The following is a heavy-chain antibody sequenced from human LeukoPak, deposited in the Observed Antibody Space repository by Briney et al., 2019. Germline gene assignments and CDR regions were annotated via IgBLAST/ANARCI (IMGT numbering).Heavy chain of an antibody. D-gene: IGHD6-19*01. CDR2: IWYDGSNK. J-gene: IGHJ4*02. CDR1: GFTFSSYG. Sequence: SGGSLRLSCAASGFTFSSYGMHWVRQAPGKGLEWVAVIWYDGSNKYYADSVKGRFTISRDNAKNSLYLQMNSLRAEDTAVYYCARDLIAVAGREFDYWGQGTLVTVSS. V-gene: IGHV3-33*01. CDR3: ARDLIAVAGREFDY.